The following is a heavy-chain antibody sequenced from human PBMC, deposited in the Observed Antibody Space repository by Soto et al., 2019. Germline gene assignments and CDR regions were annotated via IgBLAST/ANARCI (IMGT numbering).Heavy chain of an antibody. CDR3: ARSVSP. CDR2: IYHSGST. V-gene: IGHV4-31*03. Sequence: QVQLQESGPGLVKPSQTLSLTCTISGGSISSGGYYWSWIRRHPGKGLEWIGYIYHSGSTYYNPSLKSRVTISVDTSKNPCSLKLTSVTAADTAVYSCARSVSPGGQGTLVTVSS. J-gene: IGHJ5*02. CDR1: GGSISSGGYY.